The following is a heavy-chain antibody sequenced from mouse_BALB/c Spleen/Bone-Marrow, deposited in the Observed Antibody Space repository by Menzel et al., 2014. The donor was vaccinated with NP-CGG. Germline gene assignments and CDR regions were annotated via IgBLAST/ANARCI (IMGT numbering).Heavy chain of an antibody. CDR3: VRQNYDYSMDY. J-gene: IGHJ4*01. D-gene: IGHD2-4*01. Sequence: EVQRVESGGGLVQPKGSLKLSCAASGFTFNTYAMNWVRQAPGKGLEWVARIRSKSNNYATYYADSVKDRFTISRDDSQSMLYLQMNNLKTEDTAMYYRVRQNYDYSMDYWGQGTSVTVSS. V-gene: IGHV10-1*02. CDR2: IRSKSNNYAT. CDR1: GFTFNTYA.